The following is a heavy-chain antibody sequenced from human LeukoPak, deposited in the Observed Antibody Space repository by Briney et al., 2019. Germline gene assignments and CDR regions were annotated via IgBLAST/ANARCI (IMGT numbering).Heavy chain of an antibody. CDR1: GFTFSSYA. D-gene: IGHD6-6*01. V-gene: IGHV3-23*01. Sequence: GGSLRLSCAASGFTFSSYAMSWVRQAPGKGLEWVSAISGSGGSTYYADSVKGRFTISRDNSKNTLYLQMNSLRAEDTAVYYCATRPRAYSSSSVVDYWGQGTLDTVSS. J-gene: IGHJ4*02. CDR2: ISGSGGST. CDR3: ATRPRAYSSSSVVDY.